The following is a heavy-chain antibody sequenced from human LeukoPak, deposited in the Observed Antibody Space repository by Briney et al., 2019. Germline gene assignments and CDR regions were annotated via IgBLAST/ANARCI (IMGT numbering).Heavy chain of an antibody. CDR2: IYYSGST. D-gene: IGHD3-10*01. J-gene: IGHJ4*02. CDR1: GDSISSYY. V-gene: IGHV4-59*01. Sequence: SETLSLTYTVSGDSISSYYWSWIRQPPGKGLEWIGYIYYSGSTNYNPSLKSRVTISVDTSKNQFSLKLSSVAAADTAVYYCARSMVRGVMPYYFDYWGQGTLVTVSS. CDR3: ARSMVRGVMPYYFDY.